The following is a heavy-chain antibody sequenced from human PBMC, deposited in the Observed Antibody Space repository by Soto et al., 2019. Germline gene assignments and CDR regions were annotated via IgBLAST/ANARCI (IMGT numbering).Heavy chain of an antibody. CDR2: IYYSGST. Sequence: PSETLSLTCTVSGGSISSSSYYWGWIRQPPGKGLEWIGSIYYSGSTYYNPSLKGRVTMSVDTSKNQFSLKLSSVTAADTAVYYCARRRSSPYYYYGMDVWGQGTTVTVSS. CDR1: GGSISSSSYY. V-gene: IGHV4-39*01. D-gene: IGHD1-26*01. CDR3: ARRRSSPYYYYGMDV. J-gene: IGHJ6*02.